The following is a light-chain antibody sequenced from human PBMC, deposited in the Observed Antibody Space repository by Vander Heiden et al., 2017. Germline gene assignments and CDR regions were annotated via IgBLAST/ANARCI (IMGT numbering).Light chain of an antibody. CDR2: DVS. J-gene: IGLJ1*01. CDR1: SSDVGSYNL. CDR3: SSYTSSSTLYV. Sequence: QSALTQPASVSGSPGQSITISCTGTSSDVGSYNLVSWYQQHPGKAPKLMIYDVSNRPSGVSNRFSGSKSGNTASLTISGLPDYYCSSYTSSSTLYVFGTGTKVTVL. V-gene: IGLV2-14*01.